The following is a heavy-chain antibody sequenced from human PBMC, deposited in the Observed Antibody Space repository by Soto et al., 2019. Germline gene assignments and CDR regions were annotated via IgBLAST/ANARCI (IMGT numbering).Heavy chain of an antibody. Sequence: PSETLSLTCTVSGGSISSSSYYWGWIRQPPGKGLEWIGSIYYSGSTYYNTSLKSRVTISVDTSKNQFSLKLSSVTAADTAVYYCARLFIGPGTRKPTRLPFDYWGQGTLVTVSS. J-gene: IGHJ4*02. CDR3: ARLFIGPGTRKPTRLPFDY. CDR2: IYYSGST. CDR1: GGSISSSSYY. D-gene: IGHD1-7*01. V-gene: IGHV4-39*01.